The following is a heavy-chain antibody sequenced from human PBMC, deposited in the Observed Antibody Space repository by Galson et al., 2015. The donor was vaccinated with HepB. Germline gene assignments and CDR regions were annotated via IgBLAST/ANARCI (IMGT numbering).Heavy chain of an antibody. Sequence: SVKVSCKASGGTFSSYAISWVRQAPGQGLEWMGRIIPILGIANYAQKFQGRVTITADKSTSTAYMELSSLRSEDTAAYYCARDVRVPAAIWVWGENWFDPWGQGTLVTVSS. D-gene: IGHD2-2*01. V-gene: IGHV1-69*04. CDR3: ARDVRVPAAIWVWGENWFDP. CDR1: GGTFSSYA. CDR2: IIPILGIA. J-gene: IGHJ5*02.